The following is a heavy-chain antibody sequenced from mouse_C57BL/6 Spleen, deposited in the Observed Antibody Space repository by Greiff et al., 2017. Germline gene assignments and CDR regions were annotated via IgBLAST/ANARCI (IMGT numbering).Heavy chain of an antibody. V-gene: IGHV1-62-2*01. CDR1: GYTFTEYT. CDR2: FYPGSGSI. J-gene: IGHJ1*03. Sequence: QVQLKQSGAELVKPGASVKLSCKASGYTFTEYTIHWVKQRSGQGLEWIGWFYPGSGSIKYNEKFKDKATLTADKSSSTVYMELSRLTSEDSAVYFCARHEDRDYGSSYWYFDVWGTGTTVTVSS. CDR3: ARHEDRDYGSSYWYFDV. D-gene: IGHD1-1*01.